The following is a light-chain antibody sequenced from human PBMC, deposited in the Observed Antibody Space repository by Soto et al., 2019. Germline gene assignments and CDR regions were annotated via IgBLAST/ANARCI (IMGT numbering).Light chain of an antibody. V-gene: IGKV3-11*01. J-gene: IGKJ2*01. Sequence: EIVLTQSPATLSLSPGERATLSCRASQSVSSYLAWYQQKPDQAPRLLIYDASNRATGIPARFSGSGSGTDFTLTISSLEPEDFTVYYCQQRSNWPPYTFGQGTKREIK. CDR3: QQRSNWPPYT. CDR2: DAS. CDR1: QSVSSY.